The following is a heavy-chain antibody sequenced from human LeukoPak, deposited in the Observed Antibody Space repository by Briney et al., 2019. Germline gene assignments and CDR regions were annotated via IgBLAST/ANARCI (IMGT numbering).Heavy chain of an antibody. D-gene: IGHD6-19*01. CDR1: GGSMSSYY. CDR3: ARARVAVAGFFDY. J-gene: IGHJ4*01. Sequence: SETLSLTCTVSGGSMSSYYWSWIRQPPGKGLEWIGYIYYSGSMNYNPSLKSRVAMSIDTSKNQNQFSLKSTSVTAADTAVYYCARARVAVAGFFDYWGHGTLVTVSS. V-gene: IGHV4-59*01. CDR2: IYYSGSM.